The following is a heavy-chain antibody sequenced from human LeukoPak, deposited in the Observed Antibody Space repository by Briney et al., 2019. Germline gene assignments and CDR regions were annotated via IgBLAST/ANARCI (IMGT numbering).Heavy chain of an antibody. Sequence: TLSLTCTVSGGSISSYYWSWIRQPPGKALEWLALIYWDDDKRYSPSLKSRLTITKDTSKNQVVLTMTNMDPVDTATYYCAHITITMVRGVLYYFDYWGQGTLVTVSS. J-gene: IGHJ4*02. D-gene: IGHD3-10*01. CDR1: GGSISSYYW. V-gene: IGHV2-5*08. CDR3: AHITITMVRGVLYYFDY. CDR2: IYWDDDK.